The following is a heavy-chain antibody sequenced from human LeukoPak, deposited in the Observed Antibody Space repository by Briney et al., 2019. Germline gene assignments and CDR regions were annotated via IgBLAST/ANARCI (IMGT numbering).Heavy chain of an antibody. CDR1: GFTLSGSA. J-gene: IGHJ4*02. D-gene: IGHD3-22*01. CDR2: IRTKANSYAT. CDR3: TRLGDYFDSGDY. V-gene: IGHV3-73*01. Sequence: GGSLRLSCAASGFTLSGSAVHWVRQASGKGLEWLGRIRTKANSYATAYPTSLKGRFTISRDDSKNTAYLQMNSLKTDDTAVYYCTRLGDYFDSGDYWGQGTLVTVSS.